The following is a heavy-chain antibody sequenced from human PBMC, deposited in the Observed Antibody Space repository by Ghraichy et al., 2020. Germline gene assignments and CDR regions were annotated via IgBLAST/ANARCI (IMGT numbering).Heavy chain of an antibody. CDR3: ASTYYGSGSYYYYYGMDV. J-gene: IGHJ6*02. CDR2: IKKDGSEK. D-gene: IGHD3-10*01. CDR1: EVTFSRYW. Sequence: GGSLRLSCAASEVTFSRYWMSWVRQAPGKGLEWVANIKKDGSEKYYVDSVKGRFTITSDNAKNSLYLQMNSLRAEATAVYYCASTYYGSGSYYYYYGMDVWGQGTTVTVAS. V-gene: IGHV3-7*03.